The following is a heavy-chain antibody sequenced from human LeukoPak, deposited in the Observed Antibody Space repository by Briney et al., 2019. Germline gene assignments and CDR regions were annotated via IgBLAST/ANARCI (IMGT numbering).Heavy chain of an antibody. CDR2: ISSSGSTI. CDR3: ARDTALQSAISRRRGYFDY. J-gene: IGHJ4*02. D-gene: IGHD3-3*01. CDR1: GFTFSDYY. Sequence: GGSLRLSCAASGFTFSDYYMSWIRQAPGKGLEWVSYISSSGSTIYYADSVKGRFTISRDNAKSSLYLQMNSLRAEDTAVYYCARDTALQSAISRRRGYFDYWGQGTLVTVSS. V-gene: IGHV3-11*01.